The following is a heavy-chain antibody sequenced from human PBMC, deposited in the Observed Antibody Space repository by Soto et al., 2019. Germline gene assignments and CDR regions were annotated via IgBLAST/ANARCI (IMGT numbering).Heavy chain of an antibody. Sequence: PGGFLRLSCAASGVNCRNYGMHWVRQAHGKGLEWVAVIWYDGSNKYYADSVKGRFTISRDNSKNTLYLQMNSLRAEDTAVYYCAREEEPFSPSGYYFDYWGQGTLVTVSA. CDR3: AREEEPFSPSGYYFDY. CDR2: IWYDGSNK. CDR1: GVNCRNYG. J-gene: IGHJ4*02. D-gene: IGHD3-10*01. V-gene: IGHV3-33*01.